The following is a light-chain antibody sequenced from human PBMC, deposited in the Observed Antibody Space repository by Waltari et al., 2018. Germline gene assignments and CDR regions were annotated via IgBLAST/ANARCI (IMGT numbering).Light chain of an antibody. CDR1: SSNLGNNV. CDR2: RNE. J-gene: IGLJ3*02. Sequence: QSVLTQPPSASGTPGQRVTISCSGTSSNLGNNVVNWYQQVPGTAPKLLIYRNERRPSGGADRVSASKSGTSASLAISGLQSEDEAEYYCAAWDDSLNGHWVFGGGTKVTVL. CDR3: AAWDDSLNGHWV. V-gene: IGLV1-44*01.